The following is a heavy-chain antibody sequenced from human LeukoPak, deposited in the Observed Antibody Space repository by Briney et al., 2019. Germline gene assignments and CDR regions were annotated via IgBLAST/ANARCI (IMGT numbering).Heavy chain of an antibody. CDR2: IYYSGST. V-gene: IGHV4-39*07. CDR1: GGSISSSIYY. D-gene: IGHD3-9*01. CDR3: ARDLTYYDILTGSPGGAFDI. Sequence: PSETLSLTCTVSGGSISSSIYYWGWIRQPPGKGLEWIGSIYYSGSTYYNPSLKSRVTISVDTSKNQFSLKLSSVTAADTAVYYCARDLTYYDILTGSPGGAFDIWGQGTMVTVSS. J-gene: IGHJ3*02.